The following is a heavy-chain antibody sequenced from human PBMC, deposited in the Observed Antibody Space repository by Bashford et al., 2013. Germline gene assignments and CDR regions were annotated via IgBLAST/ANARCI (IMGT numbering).Heavy chain of an antibody. CDR1: GYTFTSYG. CDR2: ISAYNGNT. J-gene: IGHJ5*02. Sequence: ASVKVSCKASGYTFTSYGISWVRQAPGQGLEWMGWISAYNGNTNYAQKLQGRVTMTTDTSTSTAYMELRSLRSDDTAVYYCARVRCTNGVCRYNWFDPWGQGTLVTVSS. CDR3: ARVRCTNGVCRYNWFDP. D-gene: IGHD2-8*01. V-gene: IGHV1-18*01.